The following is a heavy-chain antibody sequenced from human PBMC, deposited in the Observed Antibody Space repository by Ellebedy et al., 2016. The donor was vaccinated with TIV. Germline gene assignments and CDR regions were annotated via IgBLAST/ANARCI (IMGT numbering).Heavy chain of an antibody. J-gene: IGHJ4*02. D-gene: IGHD1-26*01. CDR1: GYSFATYW. V-gene: IGHV5-10-1*01. Sequence: GESLKISCKVSGYSFATYWITWVRQMPGKGLEWMGRIDPSDSYTNYSPAFEGHVPFSVDKSSNTAYLRWRRLATSDTAVYYCARGVGATGGGTDYWGQGTMVIVSA. CDR3: ARGVGATGGGTDY. CDR2: IDPSDSYT.